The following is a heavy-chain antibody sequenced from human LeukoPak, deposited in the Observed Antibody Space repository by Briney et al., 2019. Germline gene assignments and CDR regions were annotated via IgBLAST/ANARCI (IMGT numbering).Heavy chain of an antibody. CDR2: VYTSGTT. V-gene: IGHV4-4*07. CDR1: GGSISSYY. J-gene: IGHJ6*02. D-gene: IGHD2-15*01. CDR3: ARDLGYCSGGSCSTRYYYYYGMDV. Sequence: SETLSLTCTVSGGSISSYYWSWIRQPAGKGLEWIGRVYTSGTTNYNPSLKSRVTMSADMSKNQFSLKLSSVTAADTAVYYCARDLGYCSGGSCSTRYYYYYGMDVRGQGTTVTVSS.